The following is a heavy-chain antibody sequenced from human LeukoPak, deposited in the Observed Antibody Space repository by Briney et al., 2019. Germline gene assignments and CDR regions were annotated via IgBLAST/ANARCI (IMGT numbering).Heavy chain of an antibody. CDR1: GFTFSSYS. J-gene: IGHJ4*02. CDR2: ISSSSSYI. CDR3: ARDYSGSYSLDY. D-gene: IGHD1-26*01. Sequence: PGGSLRLSCAASGFTFSSYSMNWVRQAPGKGLEWVSSISSSSSYIYYADSVKGRFTISRDNAKNSLYLQMNSLRAEDTAVYYCARDYSGSYSLDYWGQGTLVTVSS. V-gene: IGHV3-21*01.